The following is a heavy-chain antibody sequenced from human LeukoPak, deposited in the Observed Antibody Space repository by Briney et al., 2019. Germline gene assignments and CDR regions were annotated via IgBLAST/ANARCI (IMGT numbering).Heavy chain of an antibody. D-gene: IGHD6-6*01. V-gene: IGHV4-38-2*02. Sequence: SETLSLNCNVSGYSISSGYYWGWIRQPPGKGLEWIGAIYHSGSTYYNPSLKSRVTISVDTSKNQFSLKLSSVTAAATAVYYCARDLGIAARPDYWGQGTLVTVSS. CDR1: GYSISSGYY. J-gene: IGHJ4*02. CDR2: IYHSGST. CDR3: ARDLGIAARPDY.